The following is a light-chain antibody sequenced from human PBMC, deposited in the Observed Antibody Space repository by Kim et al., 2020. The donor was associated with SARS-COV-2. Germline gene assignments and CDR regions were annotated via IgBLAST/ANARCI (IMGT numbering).Light chain of an antibody. V-gene: IGLV1-47*01. Sequence: ATISVSGSSSNIGSNYVYWYQQLPGTAPKLLIYRNNQRPSGVPDRFSGSKSGTSASLAISGLRSEDEADYYCAAWDDSLSGRGVVFGGGTQLTVL. CDR1: SSNIGSNY. CDR3: AAWDDSLSGRGVV. J-gene: IGLJ2*01. CDR2: RNN.